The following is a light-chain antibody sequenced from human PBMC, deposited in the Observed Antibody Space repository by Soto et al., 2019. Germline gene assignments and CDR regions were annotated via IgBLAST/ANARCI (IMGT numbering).Light chain of an antibody. Sequence: IVMTQPKLSLSVTPGQPASISCKSSQSLLGSDGKTYLSWYLQKPGHPPQLLIFEVSNHFSGVSDRFSGSGSGTDFTLKISRVEAEDVGVYYCMQSVQFPRTFGGGTKVDIK. CDR2: EVS. V-gene: IGKV2D-29*01. J-gene: IGKJ4*01. CDR1: QSLLGSDGKTY. CDR3: MQSVQFPRT.